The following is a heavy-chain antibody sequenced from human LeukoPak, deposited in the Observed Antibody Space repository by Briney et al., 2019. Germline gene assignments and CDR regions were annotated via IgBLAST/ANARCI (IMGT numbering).Heavy chain of an antibody. CDR3: ARDRDPIIAVAGTLDY. J-gene: IGHJ4*02. V-gene: IGHV3-30-3*01. CDR2: ISYDGSNK. Sequence: GGSLRLSCAASGFTFRTYAMHWVRQDPRKGLEWVAVISYDGSNKYYADSVKGRFTISRDNSKNTLYLQMNSLRAEDTAVYYCARDRDPIIAVAGTLDYWGQGTLVTVSS. CDR1: GFTFRTYA. D-gene: IGHD6-19*01.